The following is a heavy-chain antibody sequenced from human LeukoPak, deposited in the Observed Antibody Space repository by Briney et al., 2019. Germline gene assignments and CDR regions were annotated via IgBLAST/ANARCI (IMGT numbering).Heavy chain of an antibody. J-gene: IGHJ3*02. Sequence: TSVKVSCKPSGYTFTGYYMHWVRQAPGQGLEWMGWISANSGGTNYAQKFQGRVTMTSDTSISTAYMELSRLRSDDTALYYCARDEDASSDNAFDIWGQGTMVTVS. CDR2: ISANSGGT. CDR3: ARDEDASSDNAFDI. V-gene: IGHV1-2*02. CDR1: GYTFTGYY. D-gene: IGHD3-22*01.